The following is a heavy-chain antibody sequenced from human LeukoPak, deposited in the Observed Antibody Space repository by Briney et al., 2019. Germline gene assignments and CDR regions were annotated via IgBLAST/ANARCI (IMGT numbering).Heavy chain of an antibody. V-gene: IGHV3-7*04. J-gene: IGHJ4*02. CDR3: ARVPATVKADY. CDR1: GFTFSNYC. D-gene: IGHD4-17*01. CDR2: INQDGGAT. Sequence: GGSLRLSCAVSGFTFSNYCMSWVRQAPGKGLEWVANINQDGGATYYVDSVKGRFTISRDNAKNSLLLHMNSLRAEDTALYYCARVPATVKADYWGQGTLVTVSS.